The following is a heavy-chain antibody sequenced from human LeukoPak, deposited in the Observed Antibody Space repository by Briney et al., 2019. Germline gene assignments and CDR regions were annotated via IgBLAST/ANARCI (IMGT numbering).Heavy chain of an antibody. CDR2: ISYDGGNK. CDR3: AKDRGWVAIPDY. D-gene: IGHD2-21*01. Sequence: PGTSLRISCAASGFTFTRYGMHWVRQAPGKGLEWVAVISYDGGNKYYADSVKGRFTISRDNSKNMLYLQMNSVRVEDTAVYYCAKDRGWVAIPDYWGQGTLVTVSS. V-gene: IGHV3-30*18. J-gene: IGHJ4*02. CDR1: GFTFTRYG.